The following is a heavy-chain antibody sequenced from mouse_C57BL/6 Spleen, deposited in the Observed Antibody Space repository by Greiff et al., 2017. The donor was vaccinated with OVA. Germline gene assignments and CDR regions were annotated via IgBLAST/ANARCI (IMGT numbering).Heavy chain of an antibody. D-gene: IGHD2-1*01. Sequence: LVESEGGLVQPGSSMKLSCTASGFTFSDYYMAWVRQVPEKGLEWVANINYDGSSTYYLDSLKSRFIISRDNAKNILYLQMSSLKSEDTATYYCARDMVTGAMDYWGQGTSVTVSS. J-gene: IGHJ4*01. V-gene: IGHV5-16*01. CDR1: GFTFSDYY. CDR2: INYDGSST. CDR3: ARDMVTGAMDY.